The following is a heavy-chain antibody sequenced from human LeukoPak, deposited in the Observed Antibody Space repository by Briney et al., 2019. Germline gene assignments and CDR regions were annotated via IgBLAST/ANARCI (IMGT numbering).Heavy chain of an antibody. D-gene: IGHD2-15*01. Sequence: GESLKISCKGSGYTFTSHWIGWVRQMPGKGLEWMGIIYPGDSDTKYSPSFEGQVTISADKSISTAYLQWSSLKASDTAMYYCASLGYCSGGSCYERSYFDYWGQGTLVTVSS. CDR2: IYPGDSDT. V-gene: IGHV5-51*01. J-gene: IGHJ4*02. CDR3: ASLGYCSGGSCYERSYFDY. CDR1: GYTFTSHW.